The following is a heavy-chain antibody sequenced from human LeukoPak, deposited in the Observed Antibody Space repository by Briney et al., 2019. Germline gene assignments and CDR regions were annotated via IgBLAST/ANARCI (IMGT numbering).Heavy chain of an antibody. V-gene: IGHV3-21*01. CDR1: GFTFSIYN. CDR2: ISGSSSHV. CDR3: ARDQYYSDSSGYPYDI. J-gene: IGHJ3*02. D-gene: IGHD3-22*01. Sequence: PGGSLRLSCAASGFTFSIYNMNWVRLAPGKGLEGVSSISGSSSHVWYADSVKGRFTSSRDNAKNSLYLQMSSLRVEDTAVYYCARDQYYSDSSGYPYDIWGQGTMVTVSS.